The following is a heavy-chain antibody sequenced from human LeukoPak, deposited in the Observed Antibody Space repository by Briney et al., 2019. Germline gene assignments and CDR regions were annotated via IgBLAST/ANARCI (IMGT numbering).Heavy chain of an antibody. CDR2: INHSGST. Sequence: SETLSLTCAVYGVSFSGYYWSWIRQPPGKGLEGHGEINHSGSTNYNPSLKSRVTISVDTSKNQFSLKLSSVTAADTAVYYCARGVPSDYWGQGTLVTVSS. V-gene: IGHV4-34*01. J-gene: IGHJ4*02. D-gene: IGHD6-6*01. CDR1: GVSFSGYY. CDR3: ARGVPSDY.